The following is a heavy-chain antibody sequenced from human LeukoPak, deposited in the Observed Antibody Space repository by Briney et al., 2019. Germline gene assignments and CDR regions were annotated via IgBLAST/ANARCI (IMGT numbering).Heavy chain of an antibody. CDR3: ARGSRLVGATARDH. J-gene: IGHJ4*02. CDR1: GYTFINYG. D-gene: IGHD1-26*01. Sequence: ASVKVSCKASGYTFINYGISWVRQAPGQGLEWMGWISVYSDNTDYAQKFQGRVTMTTDTSTSTAYMELRSLISDDTAVYYCARGSRLVGATARDHWGQGTLVTVSS. V-gene: IGHV1-18*01. CDR2: ISVYSDNT.